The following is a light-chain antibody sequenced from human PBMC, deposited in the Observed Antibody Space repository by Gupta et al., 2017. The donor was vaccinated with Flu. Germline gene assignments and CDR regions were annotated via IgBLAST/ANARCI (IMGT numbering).Light chain of an antibody. CDR1: QSVSDN. CDR2: EAS. J-gene: IGKJ2*01. CDR3: QHYNNWPPYT. V-gene: IGKV3-15*01. Sequence: EIVMTQSPATLSLSPGERATISCRASQSVSDNLAWYQQQPGQIPRLLIYEASTRATCIPARFSGSGSGTEFTLTISSLQSEDSAVYYCQHYNNWPPYTFGQGTKLEI.